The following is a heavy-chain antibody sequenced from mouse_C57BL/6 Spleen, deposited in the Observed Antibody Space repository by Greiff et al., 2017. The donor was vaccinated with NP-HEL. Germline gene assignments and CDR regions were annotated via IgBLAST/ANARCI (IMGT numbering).Heavy chain of an antibody. CDR3: ARRTGTGTVDY. J-gene: IGHJ2*01. V-gene: IGHV1-64*01. CDR2: IHPNSGST. D-gene: IGHD4-1*01. CDR1: GYTFTSYW. Sequence: QVQLQQSGAELVKPGASVKLSCKASGYTFTSYWMHWVKQRPGQGLEWIGMIHPNSGSTNYNEKFKSKATLTVDKSSSTAYMQLSSLTSEDSAVYYCARRTGTGTVDYWGQGTTLTVSS.